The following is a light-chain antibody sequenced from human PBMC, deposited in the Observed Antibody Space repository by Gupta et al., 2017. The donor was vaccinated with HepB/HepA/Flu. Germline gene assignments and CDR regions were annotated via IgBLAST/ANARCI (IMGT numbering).Light chain of an antibody. Sequence: QTLFTHPPSGAAAPGQRVTIACSGSSSNIGNNYVSWYQQLQGTAPKLLIYDNNKRPSGIPDRFSGSKSGTSATLGITGLQTGDEADYYCGTWDTSLSAYVFATGTKVTVL. CDR2: DNN. CDR1: SSNIGNNY. V-gene: IGLV1-51*01. J-gene: IGLJ1*01. CDR3: GTWDTSLSAYV.